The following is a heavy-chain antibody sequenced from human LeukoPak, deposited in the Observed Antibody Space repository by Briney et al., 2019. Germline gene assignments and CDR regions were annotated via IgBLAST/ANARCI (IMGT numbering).Heavy chain of an antibody. CDR2: IRSKAYGGTT. CDR1: GFTFGDYA. CDR3: TRDALHIVVRHAFDI. V-gene: IGHV3-49*03. D-gene: IGHD2-21*01. Sequence: PGGSLRLSCTASGFTFGDYAMSWFRQAPGKGLEWVGFIRSKAYGGTTEYAASVEGRFTISRDDSKSIAYLQMNSLKTEDTAVYYCTRDALHIVVRHAFDIWGQGTMVTVSS. J-gene: IGHJ3*02.